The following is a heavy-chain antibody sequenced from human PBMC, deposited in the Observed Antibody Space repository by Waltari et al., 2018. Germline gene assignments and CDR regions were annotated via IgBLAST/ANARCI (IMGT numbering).Heavy chain of an antibody. CDR2: IYSGGST. CDR3: ARGSGWLYYLDY. CDR1: GFTVSSNY. Sequence: EVQLVESGGGLVQPGGSLRLSCAASGFTVSSNYMSWVRQAPGKGLEGVTVIYSGGSTYYADSVKGRFTSSRHNSKNTLYLQMNSLRAEDTAVYYCARGSGWLYYLDYWGQGTLVTVSS. V-gene: IGHV3-53*04. J-gene: IGHJ4*02. D-gene: IGHD6-19*01.